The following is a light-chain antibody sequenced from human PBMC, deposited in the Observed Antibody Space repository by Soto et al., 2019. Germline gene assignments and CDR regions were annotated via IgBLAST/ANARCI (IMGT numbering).Light chain of an antibody. J-gene: IGLJ2*01. CDR3: LLSFGGSQV. Sequence: QAVVTQESSLTVSPGGTVTLTCASNTGPVTSGFYPSWFQQKPGKAPRALIYSTNNKDSCTPARFSGSILGDKAALTVSGVQPEDEGDYYCLLSFGGSQVFGGGTKLTVL. V-gene: IGLV7-43*01. CDR1: TGPVTSGFY. CDR2: STN.